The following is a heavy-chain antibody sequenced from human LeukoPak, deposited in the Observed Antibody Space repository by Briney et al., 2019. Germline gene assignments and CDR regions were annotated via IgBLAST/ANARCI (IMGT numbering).Heavy chain of an antibody. CDR3: ARDCSGVSCYGAFDI. V-gene: IGHV1-2*02. D-gene: IGHD2-15*01. CDR1: GYTFTGYY. CDR2: INPNSGGT. J-gene: IGHJ3*02. Sequence: GASVKVSCKASGYTFTGYYLHWVRQAPGQGLEWMGWINPNSGGTNYAQKFQGRVTMTRDTSISTAYMELSRLRSDDTAVYYCARDCSGVSCYGAFDIWGQGTMVTASS.